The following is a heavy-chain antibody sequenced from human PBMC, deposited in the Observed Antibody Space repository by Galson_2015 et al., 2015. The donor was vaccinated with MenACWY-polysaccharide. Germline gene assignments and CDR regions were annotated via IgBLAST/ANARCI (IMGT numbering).Heavy chain of an antibody. Sequence: SLRLSCAASGFTFSSYAMNWFRQAPGKGLEWVSTISGSGGRTNYADSVKGRFTISRDNSKNTLYLQMNSLRAEDTAVYHCATGSSWYTWFDPLGQRTLVTVSS. V-gene: IGHV3-23*01. CDR1: GFTFSSYA. CDR3: ATGSSWYTWFDP. CDR2: ISGSGGRT. J-gene: IGHJ5*02. D-gene: IGHD6-13*01.